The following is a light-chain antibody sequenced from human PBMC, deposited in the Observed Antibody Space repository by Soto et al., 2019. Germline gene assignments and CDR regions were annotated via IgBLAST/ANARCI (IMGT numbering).Light chain of an antibody. J-gene: IGKJ5*01. CDR3: QQYENLPT. CDR2: DAS. V-gene: IGKV1-33*01. Sequence: DTQMTQSPSSLSASVGDRVPITCQASQNINNYLNWYQQKPGRAPKLLIYDASNLEAGVPSRFRGSGSGTDFTFTISRLQPEDIATYYCQQYENLPTFGQGTRLEIK. CDR1: QNINNY.